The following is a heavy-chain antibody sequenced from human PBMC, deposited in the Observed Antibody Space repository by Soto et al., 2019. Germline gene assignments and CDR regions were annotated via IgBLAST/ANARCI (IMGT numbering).Heavy chain of an antibody. CDR1: GFTFSSYG. CDR3: ARGPRIAVAGTGWYFDL. J-gene: IGHJ2*01. D-gene: IGHD6-19*01. Sequence: QVQLVESGGGVVQRGRSLRLSCTASGFTFSSYGMHWVRQAPGKGLEWVAVIWYDGSNKYYADSVKGRFTISRDNSKNTLYLQMNSLRAEDTAVYYCARGPRIAVAGTGWYFDLWGRGTLVTVSS. V-gene: IGHV3-33*01. CDR2: IWYDGSNK.